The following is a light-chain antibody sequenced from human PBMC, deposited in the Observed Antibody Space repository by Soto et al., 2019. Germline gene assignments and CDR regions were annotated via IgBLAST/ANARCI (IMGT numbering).Light chain of an antibody. Sequence: EIVMTQSPATLSVSPGERATLSCRASQSVSSNLAWYQQKPGQAPRLLIYGASTRATGIPARFSGSGSGTELTLTISSQQSEDFAVYYCQQYNNWPPTFGRGTKVDIK. V-gene: IGKV3-15*01. J-gene: IGKJ3*01. CDR2: GAS. CDR1: QSVSSN. CDR3: QQYNNWPPT.